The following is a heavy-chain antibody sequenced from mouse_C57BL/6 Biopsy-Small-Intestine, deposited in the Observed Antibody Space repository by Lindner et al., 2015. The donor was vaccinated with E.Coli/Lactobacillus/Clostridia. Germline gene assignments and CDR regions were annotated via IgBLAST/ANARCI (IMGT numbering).Heavy chain of an antibody. Sequence: VQLQESGPELVKPGASVKISCKASGYAFSSSWMNWAKQRPGKGLEWIGRIYPADGDTTYNGKFKGKATLTADKSSSTAYMHLSSLTSEDSAVYFCAKVTTAPFDYWGQGTTLTVSS. V-gene: IGHV1-82*01. CDR1: GYAFSSSW. D-gene: IGHD1-2*01. CDR3: AKVTTAPFDY. J-gene: IGHJ2*01. CDR2: IYPADGDT.